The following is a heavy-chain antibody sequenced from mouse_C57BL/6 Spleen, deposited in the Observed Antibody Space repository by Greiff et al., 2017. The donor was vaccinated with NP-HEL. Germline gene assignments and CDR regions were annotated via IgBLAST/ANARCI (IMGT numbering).Heavy chain of an antibody. CDR3: ARSYGSPPYFDV. V-gene: IGHV1-64*01. D-gene: IGHD1-1*01. Sequence: VQLQQPGAELVKPGASVKLSCKASGYTFTSYWMHWVKQRPGQGLEWIGMIHPNSGSTNYNEKFKSKATLTVDKSSSTAYMQLSSLTPEDSAVYYCARSYGSPPYFDVWGTGTTVTVSS. CDR2: IHPNSGST. CDR1: GYTFTSYW. J-gene: IGHJ1*03.